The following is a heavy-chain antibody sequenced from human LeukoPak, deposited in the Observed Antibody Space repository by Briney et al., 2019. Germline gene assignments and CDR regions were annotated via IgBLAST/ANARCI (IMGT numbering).Heavy chain of an antibody. V-gene: IGHV3-30*02. CDR3: AREGMATIKA. J-gene: IGHJ5*02. D-gene: IGHD5-24*01. CDR2: IRYDGSNK. Sequence: GGSLRLSCAASGFTFSSYGMHWVRQAPGKGLEWVAFIRYDGSNKYYADSVKGRFTISRDNSKNTLYLQMNSLRAEDTAVYYCAREGMATIKAWGQGTLVTVSS. CDR1: GFTFSSYG.